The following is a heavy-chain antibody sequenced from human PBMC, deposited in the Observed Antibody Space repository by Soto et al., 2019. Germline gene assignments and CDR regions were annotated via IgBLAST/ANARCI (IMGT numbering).Heavy chain of an antibody. CDR3: AYYDFWSGQES. Sequence: PGGSLRHSCAASGFTFSSYSMNWVRQAPGKGLEWVSSISSSSSYIYYADSVKGRLTISRDNAKNSLYLQMNSLRAEDTAVYYCAYYDFWSGQESWGQGTLVTSPQ. J-gene: IGHJ5*02. V-gene: IGHV3-21*01. D-gene: IGHD3-3*01. CDR2: ISSSSSYI. CDR1: GFTFSSYS.